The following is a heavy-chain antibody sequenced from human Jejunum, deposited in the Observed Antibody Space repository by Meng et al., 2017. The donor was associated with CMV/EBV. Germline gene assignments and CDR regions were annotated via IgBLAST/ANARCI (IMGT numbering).Heavy chain of an antibody. Sequence: AASGFSFSNYMMNWVRQDPGKGLEWVSSISISGYRYYADSVKGRFTISRDDAESSLFLQMNSLGAEDTAVYYCARVLKGGTYFDNWGQGTQVTVSS. CDR2: ISISGYR. D-gene: IGHD1-26*01. J-gene: IGHJ4*02. V-gene: IGHV3-21*01. CDR3: ARVLKGGTYFDN. CDR1: GFSFSNYM.